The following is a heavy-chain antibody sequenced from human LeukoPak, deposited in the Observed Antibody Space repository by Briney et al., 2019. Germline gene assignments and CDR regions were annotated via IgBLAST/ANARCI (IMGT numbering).Heavy chain of an antibody. CDR3: ARVSHGYYYGSGSYRYYYYYYMDV. V-gene: IGHV6-1*01. CDR1: GDSVSSNSAA. J-gene: IGHJ6*03. D-gene: IGHD3-10*01. Sequence: SQTLSLTCAISGDSVSSNSAAWNWIRQSPSRGLEWLGRTYYRSKWYNDYAVSVKSRITINPDTSKNQFSLQLNSVTPEDTAVYYCARVSHGYYYGSGSYRYYYYYYMDVWGKGTTVTISS. CDR2: TYYRSKWYN.